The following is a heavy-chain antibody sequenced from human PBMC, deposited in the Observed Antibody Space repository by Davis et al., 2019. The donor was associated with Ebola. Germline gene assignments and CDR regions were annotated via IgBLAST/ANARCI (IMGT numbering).Heavy chain of an antibody. CDR3: VRDGPYGGNSDLDF. CDR2: IWYDGSRE. J-gene: IGHJ4*02. D-gene: IGHD4-23*01. CDR1: GFSFNSYG. Sequence: GESLKISCAASGFSFNSYGMHWVRQAPGKGLEWLAVIWYDGSREYIADSVKGRFTISRDDAKNSLFLQMNSLRDEDTAVYYCVRDGPYGGNSDLDFWGQGTLVTVSS. V-gene: IGHV3-33*01.